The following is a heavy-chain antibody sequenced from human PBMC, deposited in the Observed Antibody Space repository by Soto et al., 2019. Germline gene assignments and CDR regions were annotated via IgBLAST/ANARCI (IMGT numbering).Heavy chain of an antibody. CDR1: GFTFSSYW. V-gene: IGHV3-74*01. D-gene: IGHD5-12*01. Sequence: PGGSLRLSCAASGFTFSSYWMHWVRQAPGKGLVWVSRINSDGSSTTYADSVKGRFTISRDNAKNTLYLQMNSLRAEDTAVYFCARSRLNGYYFDYWGQGIVVTVSS. CDR2: INSDGSST. CDR3: ARSRLNGYYFDY. J-gene: IGHJ4*02.